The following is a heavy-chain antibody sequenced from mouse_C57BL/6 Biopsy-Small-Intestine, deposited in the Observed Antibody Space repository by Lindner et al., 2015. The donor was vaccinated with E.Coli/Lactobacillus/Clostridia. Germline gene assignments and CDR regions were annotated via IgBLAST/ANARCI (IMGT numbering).Heavy chain of an antibody. CDR1: GYSFTGYY. CDR3: ARSHAEGDY. Sequence: VQLQESGPELVKPGTSVKISCKASGYSFTGYYMYWIKQSPEKSLEWIGEINPTTGGTTYNQKFKAKATLTVDTSSNTAYMQLKSLTSEDSAVYYCARSHAEGDYWGQGTTLTVSS. J-gene: IGHJ2*01. CDR2: INPTTGGT. V-gene: IGHV1-42*01.